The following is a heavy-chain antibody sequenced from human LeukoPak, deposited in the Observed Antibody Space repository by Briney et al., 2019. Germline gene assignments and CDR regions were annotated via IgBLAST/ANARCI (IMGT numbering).Heavy chain of an antibody. J-gene: IGHJ4*02. Sequence: PSETLSLTCAVYGGSFSGYYWSWIRQPPGKGLEWIGEINHSGSTNYNPSLKSRVTISVDKSKNQFSLKLSSVTAADTAVYYCARDSFLVPGRYFDYWGQGTLVTVSS. CDR1: GGSFSGYY. CDR3: ARDSFLVPGRYFDY. CDR2: INHSGST. V-gene: IGHV4-34*01. D-gene: IGHD6-6*01.